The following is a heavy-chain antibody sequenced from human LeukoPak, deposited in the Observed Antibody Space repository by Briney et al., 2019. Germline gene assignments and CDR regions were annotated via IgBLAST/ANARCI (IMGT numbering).Heavy chain of an antibody. CDR1: GYTFTGYY. V-gene: IGHV1-2*02. Sequence: ASVKVSCKASGYTFTGYYMHWVRQAPGQGLEWMGWINPNNGATNCAQKFQGRVTMTRDTSINTAYMELSSLRSEDTAVYYCATGYCSSTSCYQHYYYMDVWGKGTTVTISS. CDR2: INPNNGAT. CDR3: ATGYCSSTSCYQHYYYMDV. J-gene: IGHJ6*03. D-gene: IGHD2-2*01.